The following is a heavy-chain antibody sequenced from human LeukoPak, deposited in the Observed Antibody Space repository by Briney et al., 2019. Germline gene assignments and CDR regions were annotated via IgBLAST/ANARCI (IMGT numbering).Heavy chain of an antibody. CDR3: ARDPTVTTWSPFDP. CDR1: GGSFSGYY. D-gene: IGHD4-17*01. CDR2: INHSGST. J-gene: IGHJ5*02. V-gene: IGHV4-34*01. Sequence: PSETLSLTCAVYGGSFSGYYWSWIRQPPGKGLEWIGEINHSGSTNYNPSLKSRVTISVDTSKNQFSLKLSSVTAADTAVYYCARDPTVTTWSPFDPWGQGTLVTVSS.